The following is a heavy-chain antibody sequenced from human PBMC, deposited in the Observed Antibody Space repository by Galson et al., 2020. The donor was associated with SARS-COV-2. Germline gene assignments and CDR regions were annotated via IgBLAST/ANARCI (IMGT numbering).Heavy chain of an antibody. CDR2: INSDESRI. V-gene: IGHV3-74*03. J-gene: IGHJ4*02. Sequence: GGSLRLSCVASGFTFSSYWMHWVRQSPGRGLVWVSRINSDESRIQYDDPVKGRITISRDNAKSTLYLQMNSLRDEDTAVYYCARVHPLGGGGSYFDSWGQGILVTVSS. CDR1: GFTFSSYW. D-gene: IGHD1-1*01. CDR3: ARVHPLGGGGSYFDS.